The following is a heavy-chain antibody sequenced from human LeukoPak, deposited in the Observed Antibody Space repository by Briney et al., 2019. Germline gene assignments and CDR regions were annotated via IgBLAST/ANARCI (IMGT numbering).Heavy chain of an antibody. Sequence: GGSLRLSCAASGFTVSSYWMHWVRQVPGKGMVWVSRMNVEGSVTSYADFVKGRFTISRDIAKNTLYLQMNTLTAEDTAVYYCARDFGGNSDFWGQGTLVTVSS. D-gene: IGHD4-23*01. V-gene: IGHV3-74*01. J-gene: IGHJ4*02. CDR2: MNVEGSVT. CDR3: ARDFGGNSDF. CDR1: GFTVSSYW.